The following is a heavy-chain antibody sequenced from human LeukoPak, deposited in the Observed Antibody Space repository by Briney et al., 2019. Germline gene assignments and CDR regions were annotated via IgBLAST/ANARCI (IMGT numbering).Heavy chain of an antibody. Sequence: GGSLRLSCAASGFTFSSYSMNWVRQAPGKGLEWVSYISSSSSTIYYTDSVKGRFTISRDNAKNSLYLQMNSLRAEDTAVYYCAKDPGGWFDPWGQGTLVTVSS. D-gene: IGHD1-26*01. CDR2: ISSSSSTI. J-gene: IGHJ5*02. V-gene: IGHV3-48*01. CDR1: GFTFSSYS. CDR3: AKDPGGWFDP.